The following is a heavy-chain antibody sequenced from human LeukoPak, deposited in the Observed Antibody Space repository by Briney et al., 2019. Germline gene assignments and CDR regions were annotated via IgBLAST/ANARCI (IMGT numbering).Heavy chain of an antibody. CDR3: IAHFPYFYGFDV. D-gene: IGHD3-3*02. CDR2: IKSEGEGATT. Sequence: PGRSLRLSCTGSGFTFGDHAMSWVRQAPGKGLEWLGHIKSEGEGATTDYAAPAKGRFAISRDDSKNMIYLQMSSLKIDDTAIYYCIAHFPYFYGFDVWGKGTTVTVSS. J-gene: IGHJ6*04. V-gene: IGHV3-49*04. CDR1: GFTFGDHA.